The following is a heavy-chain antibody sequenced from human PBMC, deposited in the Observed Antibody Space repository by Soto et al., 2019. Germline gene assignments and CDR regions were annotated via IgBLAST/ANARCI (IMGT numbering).Heavy chain of an antibody. CDR1: GFTFSSYA. CDR2: ISYDGSNK. D-gene: IGHD3-10*01. V-gene: IGHV3-30-3*01. Sequence: PGGSLRLSCAASGFTFSSYAMHWVRQAPGKGLEWVAVISYDGSNKYYADSVKGRFTISRDNSKNTLYLQMNSLRAEDTAVYYCARDSPVLLCDAFDIWGQGTMVTVSS. CDR3: ARDSPVLLCDAFDI. J-gene: IGHJ3*02.